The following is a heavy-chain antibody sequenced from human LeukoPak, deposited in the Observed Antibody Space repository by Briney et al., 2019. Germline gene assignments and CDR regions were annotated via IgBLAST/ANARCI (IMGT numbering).Heavy chain of an antibody. J-gene: IGHJ4*02. Sequence: SETLPLTCTVSGGSISSYYWSWIRQPAGKGLEWIGRIYTSGSTNYNPSLKSRVTMSIETSKNQFSLNLSSVTAADTAVYYCASGYSGYDPDSYWGQGTLATVSS. CDR3: ASGYSGYDPDSY. CDR1: GGSISSYY. CDR2: IYTSGST. D-gene: IGHD5-12*01. V-gene: IGHV4-4*07.